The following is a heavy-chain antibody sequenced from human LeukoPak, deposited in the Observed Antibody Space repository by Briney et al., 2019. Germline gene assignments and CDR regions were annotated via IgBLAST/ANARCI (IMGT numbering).Heavy chain of an antibody. J-gene: IGHJ5*02. D-gene: IGHD3-16*02. CDR1: GFTFSSYW. V-gene: IGHV3-7*01. CDR3: ARDGSDYVWGSYRLNNWFDP. Sequence: GGSLRLSCAASGFTFSSYWMSWVRQAPGKGLEWVANIKQDGSEKYYADSVKGRFTISRDNSKNTLYLQMNSLRAEDTAVYYCARDGSDYVWGSYRLNNWFDPWGQGTLVTVSS. CDR2: IKQDGSEK.